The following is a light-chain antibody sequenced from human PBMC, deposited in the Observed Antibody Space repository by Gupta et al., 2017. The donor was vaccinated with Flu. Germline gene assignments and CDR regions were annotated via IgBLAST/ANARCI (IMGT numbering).Light chain of an antibody. CDR1: ALADQY. V-gene: IGLV3-25*03. CDR2: KDN. Sequence: SSALTQPPSVSVSPGQTARLTCSGDALADQYGYWYQQKPGQAPTMVVRKDNQRPSGIPERFSGSSSGTKFTLTISGVQAEDEADYYCQSSDNRGTYVIFGGGTKLTVL. CDR3: QSSDNRGTYVI. J-gene: IGLJ2*01.